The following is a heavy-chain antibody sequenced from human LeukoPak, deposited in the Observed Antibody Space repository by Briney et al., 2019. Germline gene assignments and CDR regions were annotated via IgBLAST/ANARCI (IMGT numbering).Heavy chain of an antibody. Sequence: GGSLRLSCAASGFTFSSYSMNWVCQAPGKGLEWVSSISSSSSYIYYADSVKGRFTISRDNAKNSLYLQMNSLRAEDTAVYYCARDVAVAGSDYWGQGTLVTVSS. J-gene: IGHJ4*02. CDR1: GFTFSSYS. V-gene: IGHV3-21*01. D-gene: IGHD6-19*01. CDR3: ARDVAVAGSDY. CDR2: ISSSSSYI.